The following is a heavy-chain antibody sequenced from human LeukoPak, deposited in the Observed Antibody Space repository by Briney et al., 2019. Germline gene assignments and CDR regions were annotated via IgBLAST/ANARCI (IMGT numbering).Heavy chain of an antibody. Sequence: PSETLSLTCAVYGGSFSGYYWSWIRQPPGKGLEWIGEINHSGSTNYNPSLKSRVTISVDTSKNQFSLKLSSVTAADTAVYYCARRGYYYYMDVWGKGTTATVSS. V-gene: IGHV4-34*01. CDR3: ARRGYYYYMDV. D-gene: IGHD3-22*01. CDR1: GGSFSGYY. J-gene: IGHJ6*03. CDR2: INHSGST.